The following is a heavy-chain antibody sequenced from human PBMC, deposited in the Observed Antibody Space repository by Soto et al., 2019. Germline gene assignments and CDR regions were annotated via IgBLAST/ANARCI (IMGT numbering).Heavy chain of an antibody. CDR3: AREAAAGTIGDY. Sequence: QVQLVESGGGVVQPGRFLRLSCAASGFTFSSYAMHWVRQAPGKGLEWVAVISYDGSNKYYADSVKGRFTISRDNSKNTLYLQMNSLRAEDTAVYYCAREAAAGTIGDYWGLGTLVTVSS. CDR2: ISYDGSNK. CDR1: GFTFSSYA. D-gene: IGHD6-13*01. V-gene: IGHV3-30-3*01. J-gene: IGHJ4*02.